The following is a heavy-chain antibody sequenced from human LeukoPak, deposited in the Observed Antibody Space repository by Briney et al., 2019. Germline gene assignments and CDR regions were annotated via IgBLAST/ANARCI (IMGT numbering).Heavy chain of an antibody. J-gene: IGHJ4*02. V-gene: IGHV4-39*07. CDR2: LYYDGRT. Sequence: SETLSLTCTVFGDSVSSSNYYWAWFRQPPGKGLDWIGSLYYDGRTYYSPSLESRVTVSVDTSKNQFSLKLSSVTAADTAVYYCARYNWNDVQALFDYWGQGTLVTVSS. D-gene: IGHD1-1*01. CDR1: GDSVSSSNYY. CDR3: ARYNWNDVQALFDY.